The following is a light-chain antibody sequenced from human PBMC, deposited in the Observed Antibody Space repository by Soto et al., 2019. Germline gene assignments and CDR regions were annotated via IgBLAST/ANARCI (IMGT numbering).Light chain of an antibody. J-gene: IGKJ4*01. V-gene: IGKV4-1*01. CDR2: WAS. CDR1: QSVLYSSNNKNY. CDR3: QQYYSKPLT. Sequence: DIVMNQSPDSVAVSLGERATINCKSSQSVLYSSNNKNYLGWYQQKVGQPPKLLIYWASTRESGVPDRFSGSGSGTDFTLTISSLQAEDVAVYYCQQYYSKPLTFGGGTKVEIK.